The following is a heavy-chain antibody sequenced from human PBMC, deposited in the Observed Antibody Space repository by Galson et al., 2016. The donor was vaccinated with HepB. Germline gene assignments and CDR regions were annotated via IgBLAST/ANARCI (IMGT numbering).Heavy chain of an antibody. CDR3: ARRGSMATKSPLDN. V-gene: IGHV5-51*01. D-gene: IGHD5-24*01. CDR2: IYPGDSDT. J-gene: IGHJ3*02. Sequence: QSGAEVKKPGESLRISCKGSGYSFNSYWMAWVRQMPGKGLEWMGIIYPGDSDTKYGPSFEGQVTISVDKSINTAYLQWSSLKASDTAMYFCARRGSMATKSPLDNWGQGTMVIVSS. CDR1: GYSFNSYW.